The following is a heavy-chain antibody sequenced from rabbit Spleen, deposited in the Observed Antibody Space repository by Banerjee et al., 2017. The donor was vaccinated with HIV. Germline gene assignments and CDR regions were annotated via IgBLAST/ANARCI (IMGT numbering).Heavy chain of an antibody. D-gene: IGHD3-3*01. CDR1: GFSFSRAYD. J-gene: IGHJ4*01. Sequence: QSLEESGGDLVKPGGSLTLTCTASGFSFSRAYDMCWVRQAPGKGGETIACIYAGASGLSEFASLAKVLFTISEASSTTLTLLMTGLTAPDTATYFCALGDTCVVLCSLFPVAYYLNLWGPGTLVTVS. V-gene: IGHV1S40*01. CDR3: ALGDTCVVLCSLFPVAYYLNL. CDR2: IYAGASGLS.